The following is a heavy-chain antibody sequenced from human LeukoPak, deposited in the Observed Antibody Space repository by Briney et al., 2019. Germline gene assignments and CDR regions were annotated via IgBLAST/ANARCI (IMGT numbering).Heavy chain of an antibody. CDR1: GYSINSIYY. V-gene: IGHV4-38-2*02. Sequence: PSETLPLTCTVSGYSINSIYYWGWIRQPPGKGLEWIGSIYHSGSTYYNPSLKSRVTISLDKSKNQVSLKLNSVTAADTAVYYCARALGAFDIWGQGTMVTVSS. CDR2: IYHSGST. CDR3: ARALGAFDI. J-gene: IGHJ3*02.